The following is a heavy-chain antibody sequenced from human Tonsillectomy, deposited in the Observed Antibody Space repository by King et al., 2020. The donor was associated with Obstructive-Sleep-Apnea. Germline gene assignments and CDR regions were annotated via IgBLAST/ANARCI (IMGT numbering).Heavy chain of an antibody. D-gene: IGHD3-22*01. CDR3: ARRGYYDSSGYYIDY. Sequence: QLVQSGAEVKKPGESLKISCKGSGYSFTSYWIGWVLQMPGKGLEWMGMFYPCDSDTRYSPSFQGQVTISADKSISTAYLQWSSLKASDTAMYYCARRGYYDSSGYYIDYWGQGTLVTVSS. CDR2: FYPCDSDT. CDR1: GYSFTSYW. J-gene: IGHJ4*02. V-gene: IGHV5-51*01.